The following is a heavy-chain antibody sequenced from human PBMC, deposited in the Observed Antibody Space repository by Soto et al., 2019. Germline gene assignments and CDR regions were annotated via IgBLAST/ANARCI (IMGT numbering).Heavy chain of an antibody. CDR3: ARGPYSGSHRDL. V-gene: IGHV4-34*01. CDR2: ITHNGGT. J-gene: IGHJ4*02. D-gene: IGHD1-26*01. Sequence: PSETLSLTCAVSGGSFSGYSWSWIRQPPGKGLEWIGEITHNGGTNYNPSLKSRVAISVDTSKKQLSLNLSSVTAADTAVYYCARGPYSGSHRDLWGQGTLVTVCS. CDR1: GGSFSGYS.